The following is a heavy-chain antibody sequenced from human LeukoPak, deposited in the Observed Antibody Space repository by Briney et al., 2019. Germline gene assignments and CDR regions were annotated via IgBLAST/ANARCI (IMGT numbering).Heavy chain of an antibody. CDR1: GGSISSYY. Sequence: PSETLSLTCIVSGGSISSYYWSWIRQPPGKGLEWIGYIYYSGSTNYNPSLKSRVTISVDTSKNQFSLKLRSVTAADTAVYYCARVSYWFDPWGQGTLVTVSS. J-gene: IGHJ5*02. CDR3: ARVSYWFDP. CDR2: IYYSGST. V-gene: IGHV4-59*01.